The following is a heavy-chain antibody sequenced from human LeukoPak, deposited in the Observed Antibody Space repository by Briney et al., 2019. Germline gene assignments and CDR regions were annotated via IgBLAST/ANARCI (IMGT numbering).Heavy chain of an antibody. Sequence: GGSLRLSCAASGFTFGGSAMHWVRQASGKGLEWVGRIRSKANSYATAYAASVKGRFTISRDDSKNTAYLQMNSLKTEDTAVYYCTSQLYYYDSSGYAYFDYWGQGTLVTVSS. V-gene: IGHV3-73*01. D-gene: IGHD3-22*01. J-gene: IGHJ4*02. CDR1: GFTFGGSA. CDR2: IRSKANSYAT. CDR3: TSQLYYYDSSGYAYFDY.